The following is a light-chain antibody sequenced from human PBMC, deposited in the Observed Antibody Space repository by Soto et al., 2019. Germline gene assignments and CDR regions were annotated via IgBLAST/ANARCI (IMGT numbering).Light chain of an antibody. CDR1: QTISTY. J-gene: IGKJ5*01. CDR2: SAR. V-gene: IGKV1-39*01. CDR3: RQSYTTPIT. Sequence: DIQLTQSPFSLSAPVRDRVTITCRASQTISTYLNWYQQKPGKAPELLIYSARNLQSGVPSRFSGSGSGTDFTLTISSLQPEDSATYYCRQSYTTPITFGQGTRLEI.